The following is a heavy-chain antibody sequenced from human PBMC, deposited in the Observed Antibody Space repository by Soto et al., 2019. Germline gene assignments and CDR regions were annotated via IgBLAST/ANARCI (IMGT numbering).Heavy chain of an antibody. Sequence: EVQLVESGGGLVQPGRSLRLSCAASGFTFDDYAMHWVRQAPGKGLEWVSGISWNSGSIGYADSVKGRFTISRDNAKNSLYLQMNSLRAEDTALYYCAKDEERTKVQGYYYYYYMDVWGKGTTVTVSS. CDR2: ISWNSGSI. CDR1: GFTFDDYA. D-gene: IGHD1-1*01. J-gene: IGHJ6*03. V-gene: IGHV3-9*01. CDR3: AKDEERTKVQGYYYYYYMDV.